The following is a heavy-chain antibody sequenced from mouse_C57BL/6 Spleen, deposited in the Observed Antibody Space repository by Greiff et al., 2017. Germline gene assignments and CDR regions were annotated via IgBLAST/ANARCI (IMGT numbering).Heavy chain of an antibody. D-gene: IGHD1-1*01. CDR1: GYTFTNYW. CDR3: ARGITTVVEKGYFDV. Sequence: VQLQQSGAELVRPGTSVKMSCKASGYTFTNYWIGWAKQRPGHGLEWIGDIYPGGGYTNYNEKFKGKATLTADKSSSTAYMQFSSLTSEDSAIYDCARGITTVVEKGYFDVWGTGTTVTVSS. CDR2: IYPGGGYT. J-gene: IGHJ1*03. V-gene: IGHV1-63*01.